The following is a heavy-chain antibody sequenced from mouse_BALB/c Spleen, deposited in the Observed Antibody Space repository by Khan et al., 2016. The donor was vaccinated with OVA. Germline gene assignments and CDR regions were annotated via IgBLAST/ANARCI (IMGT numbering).Heavy chain of an antibody. CDR3: ARSYDGAWFAY. Sequence: QVQLQQPGPELVKPGASVKMSCKASGYTFTDYVISWVNQRTGQGLEWIGEIYPGSGRTYYNERFKDKATLTADKSSNTAYMQLSSLTSEDSAVYFRARSYDGAWFAYRGQGTLVTVSA. CDR1: GYTFTDYV. J-gene: IGHJ3*01. D-gene: IGHD1-1*01. V-gene: IGHV1-77*01. CDR2: IYPGSGRT.